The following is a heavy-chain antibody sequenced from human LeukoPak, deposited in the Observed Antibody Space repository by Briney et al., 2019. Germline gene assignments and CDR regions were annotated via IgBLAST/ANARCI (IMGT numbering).Heavy chain of an antibody. V-gene: IGHV3-33*01. Sequence: GRSLRLSCAASGFTFSSYDMHWVRQAPGKGLEWVAVIWYDGSNKYFADSVKGRFTISRDNSKDTLYLQMNSLRDEDTAVYYCARDRGARYYDYWGQGTQVSVSS. J-gene: IGHJ4*02. CDR2: IWYDGSNK. CDR1: GFTFSSYD. D-gene: IGHD3-10*01. CDR3: ARDRGARYYDY.